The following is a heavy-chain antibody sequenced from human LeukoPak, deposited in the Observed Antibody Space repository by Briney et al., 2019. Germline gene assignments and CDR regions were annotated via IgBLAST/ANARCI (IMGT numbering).Heavy chain of an antibody. CDR1: GFTFSSYA. CDR2: ISGSGGST. Sequence: GGSLRLSCAASGFTFSSYAMSWVRQAPGKGLEWVSAISGSGGSTYYADSVKGRFTISRDNSKNTLYLQMNSLRAEDTAVYYCAKDSPEGPGTMIVALVYWGQGTLVTVSS. V-gene: IGHV3-23*01. CDR3: AKDSPEGPGTMIVALVY. J-gene: IGHJ4*02. D-gene: IGHD3-22*01.